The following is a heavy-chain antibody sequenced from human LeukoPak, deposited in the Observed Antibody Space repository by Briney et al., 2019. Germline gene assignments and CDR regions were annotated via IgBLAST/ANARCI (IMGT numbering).Heavy chain of an antibody. CDR2: ISTGSSNI. V-gene: IGHV3-48*04. J-gene: IGHJ4*02. CDR3: ARGRPTVVTPFDY. CDR1: GFTFSSYS. D-gene: IGHD4-23*01. Sequence: GGSLRLSCAASGFTFSSYSMNWVRQAPGKGLEWVSYISTGSSNIYYADSVKGRFTISRDNAKNSLYLQMNSLRAEDTAVYYCARGRPTVVTPFDYWGQGTLVTVSS.